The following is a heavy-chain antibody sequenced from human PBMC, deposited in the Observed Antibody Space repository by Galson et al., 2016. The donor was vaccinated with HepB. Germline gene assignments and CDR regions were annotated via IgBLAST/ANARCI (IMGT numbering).Heavy chain of an antibody. CDR1: GGTFSSYV. J-gene: IGHJ6*02. Sequence: SVKVSCKAFGGTFSSYVISWVRQAPGQGLEWMGGIIPMFGTANYAQKFQGRVTITADKSTSTAYMELSSLRSEDTAVYYCARERITMLRGVITGNYYYYGMDVWGQGTTVTVPS. D-gene: IGHD3-10*01. CDR3: ARERITMLRGVITGNYYYYGMDV. V-gene: IGHV1-69*06. CDR2: IIPMFGTA.